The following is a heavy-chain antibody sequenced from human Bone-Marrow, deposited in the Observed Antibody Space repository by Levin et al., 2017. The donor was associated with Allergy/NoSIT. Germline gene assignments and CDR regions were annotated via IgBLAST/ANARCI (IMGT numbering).Heavy chain of an antibody. V-gene: IGHV3-7*01. J-gene: IGHJ4*02. CDR2: INQDGSEK. Sequence: GESLKISCVGFGFPFSSFWMSWVRQAPGKGLEWVANINQDGSEKHYVDSVKGRFIISRDNAQNLVFLQLNSLRDEDTALYYCARLRGANTWGQGTMVTVSS. D-gene: IGHD3-16*01. CDR3: ARLRGANT. CDR1: GFPFSSFW.